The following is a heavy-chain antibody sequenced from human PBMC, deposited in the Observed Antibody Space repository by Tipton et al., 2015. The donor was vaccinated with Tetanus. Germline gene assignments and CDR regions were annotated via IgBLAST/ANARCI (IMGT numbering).Heavy chain of an antibody. D-gene: IGHD2-2*01. CDR2: IYYSGST. CDR3: ARHRNRAAAPPYNWFDP. J-gene: IGHJ5*02. CDR1: GGSISSSSYY. Sequence: TLSLTCTVSGGSISSSSYYWGWIRQPPGKGLEWIGSIYYSGSTYYNPSLKSRVTISVDTSKNQFSLKLSSVTAADTAVYYCARHRNRAAAPPYNWFDPWGQGTLVTVSS. V-gene: IGHV4-39*01.